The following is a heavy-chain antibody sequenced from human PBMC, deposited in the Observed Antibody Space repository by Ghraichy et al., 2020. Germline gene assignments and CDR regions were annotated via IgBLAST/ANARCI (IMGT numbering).Heavy chain of an antibody. CDR3: ARQGGELLDAGFDY. CDR1: GDSVSSNSAA. J-gene: IGHJ4*02. CDR2: TYYRSKWYN. D-gene: IGHD1-26*01. V-gene: IGHV6-1*01. Sequence: SETLSLTCAISGDSVSSNSAAWNWIRQSPSRGLEWLARTYYRSKWYNDYAVSVKSRITINPDTSKNQFSLQLNSVTPEDTAVYYCARQGGELLDAGFDYWGQGTLVTVSS.